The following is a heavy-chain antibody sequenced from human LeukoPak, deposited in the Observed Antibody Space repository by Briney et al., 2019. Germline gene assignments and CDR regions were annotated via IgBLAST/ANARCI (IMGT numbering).Heavy chain of an antibody. J-gene: IGHJ3*02. D-gene: IGHD3-22*01. Sequence: GGSLRLSCAASGFTFSAYAVHWVRQAPGKGLEWVAIISYDESNIYYTDSVKGRFTISRDNSKDMLYLQMNSLRREDTAVYYCARSSDSLRYYFDNGSLDAFDIWGQGTRVTVSS. CDR2: ISYDESNI. CDR1: GFTFSAYA. CDR3: ARSSDSLRYYFDNGSLDAFDI. V-gene: IGHV3-30*04.